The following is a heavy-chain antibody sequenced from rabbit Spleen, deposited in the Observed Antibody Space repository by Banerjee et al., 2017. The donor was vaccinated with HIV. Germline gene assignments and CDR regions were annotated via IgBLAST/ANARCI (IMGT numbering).Heavy chain of an antibody. V-gene: IGHV1S45*01. CDR1: GVSFSGSSY. CDR3: ARDTGSSFSTYGMDL. Sequence: QEQLEESGGDLVKPGASLTLTCKASGVSFSGSSYMCWVRQAPGKGLEWIACINAVTGKALYASWAKGRYTLSKTSSTTVTLQMTSLTAADTATYFCARDTGSSFSTYGMDLWGPGTLVTVS. CDR2: INAVTGKA. J-gene: IGHJ6*01. D-gene: IGHD8-1*01.